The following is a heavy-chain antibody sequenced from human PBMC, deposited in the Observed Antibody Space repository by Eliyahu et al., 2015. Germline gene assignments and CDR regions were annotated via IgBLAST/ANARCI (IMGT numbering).Heavy chain of an antibody. Sequence: EVQLLESGGGLVQPGGSLRLSCAASGXXXXSYAXXWVRQAPGKGLEWVSAISGSGGSTYYADSVKGRFTISRDNSKNTLYLQMNSLRAEDTAVYYCARVDFYSSSWIFDYWGQGTLVTVSS. CDR2: ISGSGGST. CDR1: GXXXXSYA. V-gene: IGHV3-23*01. CDR3: ARVDFYSSSWIFDY. J-gene: IGHJ4*02. D-gene: IGHD6-13*01.